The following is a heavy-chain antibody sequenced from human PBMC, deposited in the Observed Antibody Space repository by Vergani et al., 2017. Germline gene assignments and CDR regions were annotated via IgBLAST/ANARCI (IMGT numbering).Heavy chain of an antibody. J-gene: IGHJ3*02. CDR3: AKVGRSEVAGTFGAFDI. CDR2: ISYDGTNK. V-gene: IGHV3-30-3*01. D-gene: IGHD6-19*01. Sequence: VDLVESGGGLAQPGGSLRLSCAASGFTFGDHGIHWVRRAPGKGLEWVALISYDGTNKYYTNSVRGRFTISRDNSKNTLFLHMNSLRPEDTAVYYCAKVGRSEVAGTFGAFDIWGQGTMVTVSS. CDR1: GFTFGDHG.